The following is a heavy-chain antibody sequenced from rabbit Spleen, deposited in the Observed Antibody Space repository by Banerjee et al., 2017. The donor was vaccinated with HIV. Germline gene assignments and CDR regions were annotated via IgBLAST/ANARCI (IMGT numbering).Heavy chain of an antibody. D-gene: IGHD6-1*01. J-gene: IGHJ6*01. Sequence: QERLVESGGGLVKPEGSLKLSCTASGFSFSNKAVMCWVRQAPGKGLEWIGYIYTEFNSTRYTSWAKGRFTISKTSSTTVTLQMTSLTAADTATYFCARTTYGYDDYADLYYAAMDLWGPGTLVTV. V-gene: IGHV1S45*01. CDR3: ARTTYGYDDYADLYYAAMDL. CDR2: IYTEFNST. CDR1: GFSFSNKAV.